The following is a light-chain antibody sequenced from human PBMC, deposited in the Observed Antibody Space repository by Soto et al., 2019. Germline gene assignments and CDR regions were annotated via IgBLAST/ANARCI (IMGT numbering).Light chain of an antibody. J-gene: IGKJ1*01. CDR1: QSVSNNY. V-gene: IGKV3-20*01. CDR3: PQYAASPRT. Sequence: EVVLTQSPGTLSLSPRERATLSCRASQSVSNNYLAWYQHKPGQAPRLLIYGASNRAPGIPDRFSGSGSGPHFPLTIRRLEPEDFAVCDFPQYAASPRTFGQRTLVEVK. CDR2: GAS.